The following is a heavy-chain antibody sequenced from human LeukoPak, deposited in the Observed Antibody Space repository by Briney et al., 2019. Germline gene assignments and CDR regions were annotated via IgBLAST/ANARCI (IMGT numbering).Heavy chain of an antibody. D-gene: IGHD3-10*01. J-gene: IGHJ5*02. CDR2: IEYSGGSA. Sequence: GGSLRLSCIVSGFTLSSNEMSWIRQAPGKGLEWVASIEYSGGSAYYADSVKGRFTISRDNAKNSLSLQMNSLRAEDTAVYYCARFMIREVTADNWFDPWGQGTLVTVSS. CDR1: GFTLSSNE. CDR3: ARFMIREVTADNWFDP. V-gene: IGHV3-11*01.